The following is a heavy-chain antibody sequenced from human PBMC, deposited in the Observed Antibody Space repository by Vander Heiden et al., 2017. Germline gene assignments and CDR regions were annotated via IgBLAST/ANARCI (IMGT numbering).Heavy chain of an antibody. D-gene: IGHD3-10*01. V-gene: IGHV3-53*01. CDR1: GFTVSSNS. J-gene: IGHJ4*02. CDR2: IYSDGST. CDR3: ARVRYGSGKGEIDY. Sequence: EVQLVEFGGGLIQPGGSLRLSCAASGFTVSSNSMSWVRQAPGKGLEWVSVIYSDGSTYYADSVKGRFTISRDNSKNTLYFQMNSLRAEDTAVYYCARVRYGSGKGEIDYWGQGTLVTVSS.